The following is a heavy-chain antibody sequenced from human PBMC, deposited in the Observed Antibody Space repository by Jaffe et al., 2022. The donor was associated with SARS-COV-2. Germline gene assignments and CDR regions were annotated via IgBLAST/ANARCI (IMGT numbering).Heavy chain of an antibody. V-gene: IGHV4-61*02. Sequence: QVQLQESGPGLVKPSQTLSLTCTVSGGSISSGSYYWSWIRQPAGKGLEWIGRIYTSGSTNYNPSLKSRVTISVDTSKNQFSLKLSSVTAADTAVYYCARVRVTTSSRIVWGYGMDVWGQGTTVTVSS. D-gene: IGHD4-17*01. CDR3: ARVRVTTSSRIVWGYGMDV. CDR2: IYTSGST. J-gene: IGHJ6*02. CDR1: GGSISSGSYY.